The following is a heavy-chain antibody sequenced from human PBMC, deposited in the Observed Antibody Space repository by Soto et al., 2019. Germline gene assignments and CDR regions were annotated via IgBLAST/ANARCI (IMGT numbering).Heavy chain of an antibody. CDR2: IWYDGSNK. D-gene: IGHD6-6*01. V-gene: IGHV3-33*01. CDR1: GFIFSDFA. Sequence: GGSLRLSCAASGFIFSDFAMHWVRQAPGKGLEWVAEIWYDGSNKYYGDSVKGRFTISRDNSKNTLYLQLNSLRAEDTAVYYCARVPEAGRPLFDYWGQGALVTV. J-gene: IGHJ4*02. CDR3: ARVPEAGRPLFDY.